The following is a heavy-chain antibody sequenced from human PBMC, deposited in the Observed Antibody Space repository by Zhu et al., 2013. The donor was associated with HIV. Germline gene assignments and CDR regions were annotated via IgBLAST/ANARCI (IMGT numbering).Heavy chain of an antibody. D-gene: IGHD6-6*01. J-gene: IGHJ6*02. V-gene: IGHV1-69*06. Sequence: QVQLVQSGAEVKKPGSSVKVSCKASGDTLSSYGISWVRQAPGQGLEWMGVIMPIFGTANYAQKFQGRVTITADKFTSTAYMELSSLRSEDTAVYYCARAVAARPNPSYYYGMDVWGQGPRSPSP. CDR2: IMPIFGTA. CDR3: ARAVAARPNPSYYYGMDV. CDR1: GDTLSSYG.